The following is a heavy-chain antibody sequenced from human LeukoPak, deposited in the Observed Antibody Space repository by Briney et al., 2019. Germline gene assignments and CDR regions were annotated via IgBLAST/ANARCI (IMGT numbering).Heavy chain of an antibody. J-gene: IGHJ4*02. V-gene: IGHV3-48*02. CDR2: SNAAGSPV. CDR1: GFTFSNYR. CDR3: ARDRSLSVAGTFDF. Sequence: GGSLRLSCTGSGFTFSNYRMNWVRQAPGKGLEWISYSNAAGSPVSYAESVQGRFTFPRDNAKNSLYLEMNSLRDDDTAVYYCARDRSLSVAGTFDFWGQGSLVTVSS. D-gene: IGHD6-19*01.